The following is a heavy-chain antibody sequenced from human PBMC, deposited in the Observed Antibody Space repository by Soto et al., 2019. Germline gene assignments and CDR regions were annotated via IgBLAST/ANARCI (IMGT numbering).Heavy chain of an antibody. V-gene: IGHV3-30*18. Sequence: PGGSLRLSCAASGFTFSDYGMHWVRQAPGKGLEWVAVISYDGDNKYYADSVKGRFTISRDNSKNTLYLQMNSLRAEDTAVYYCAKEMETTVKYYYYGMDVWGQGTTVTVSS. J-gene: IGHJ6*02. CDR1: GFTFSDYG. D-gene: IGHD4-4*01. CDR2: ISYDGDNK. CDR3: AKEMETTVKYYYYGMDV.